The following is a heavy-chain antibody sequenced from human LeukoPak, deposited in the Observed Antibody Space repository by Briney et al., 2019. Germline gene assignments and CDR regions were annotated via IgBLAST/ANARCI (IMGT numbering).Heavy chain of an antibody. CDR2: IYYRGST. CDR3: ARAEYYYDSSGYYSGAFDI. V-gene: IGHV4-39*07. Sequence: SETLSLTCIVSGGSISSSSYYWGWIRQPPGKGLEWIGSIYYRGSTYYNPSLKSRVTISVDTSKNQFSLKLSSVTAADTAVYYCARAEYYYDSSGYYSGAFDIWGQGTMVTVSS. D-gene: IGHD3-22*01. CDR1: GGSISSSSYY. J-gene: IGHJ3*02.